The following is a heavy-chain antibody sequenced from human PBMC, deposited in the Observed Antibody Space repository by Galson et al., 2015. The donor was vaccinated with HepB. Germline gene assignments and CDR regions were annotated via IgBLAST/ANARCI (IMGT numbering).Heavy chain of an antibody. CDR3: ARGGYSGYAGVDY. D-gene: IGHD5-12*01. V-gene: IGHV1-69*02. CDR2: IIPILGIA. CDR1: GGTFSSYT. Sequence: SVKVSRKASGGTFSSYTISWVRQAPGQGLEWMGRIIPILGIANYAQKFQGRVTITADKSTSTAYMELSSLRSEDTAVYYCARGGYSGYAGVDYWGQGTLVTVSS. J-gene: IGHJ4*02.